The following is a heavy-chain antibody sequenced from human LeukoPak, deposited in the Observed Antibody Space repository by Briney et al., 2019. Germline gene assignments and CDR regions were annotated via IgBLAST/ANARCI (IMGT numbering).Heavy chain of an antibody. CDR1: GYSFTSYW. CDR2: IYPGDSDT. V-gene: IGHV5-51*01. D-gene: IGHD5-18*01. CDR3: ASSGYSYGYYMDV. J-gene: IGHJ6*03. Sequence: GESLKISCKGSGYSFTSYWIGWVRQVPGKGLEWVGIIYPGDSDTRYSPSFQGQVTISADKSISTAYLQWSSLKASDTAMYYCASSGYSYGYYMDVWGKGTTVTVSS.